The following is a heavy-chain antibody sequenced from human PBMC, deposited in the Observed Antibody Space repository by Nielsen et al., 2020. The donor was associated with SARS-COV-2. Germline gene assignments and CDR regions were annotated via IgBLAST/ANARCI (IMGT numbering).Heavy chain of an antibody. CDR1: GFTFDNYA. V-gene: IGHV3-9*01. J-gene: IGHJ4*02. CDR2: ISWNSGRV. CDR3: VKDSDPGDPSPYFFDY. Sequence: GGSLRLSCAASGFTFDNYAIHWVRQAPGKGLEWVSGISWNSGRVGYADSVKGRFTISRDNAKNSLYLQMNSLRIEDTALYYCVKDSDPGDPSPYFFDYWGQGTRVTVSS. D-gene: IGHD4-17*01.